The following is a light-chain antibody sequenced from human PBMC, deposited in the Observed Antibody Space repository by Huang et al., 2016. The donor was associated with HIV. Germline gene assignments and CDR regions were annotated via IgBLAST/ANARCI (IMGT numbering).Light chain of an antibody. CDR3: RQYDNLPLT. CDR2: DAS. V-gene: IGKV1-33*01. J-gene: IGKJ4*01. Sequence: DIQMTQSPSSLSASVGDSVTITCQASQDIDNYLNWYQQKPGKAPKFLIYDASNLETEVPARCSGSGSETEFTVTSGSLQPEDIATYYCRQYDNLPLTFGGGTKVAIK. CDR1: QDIDNY.